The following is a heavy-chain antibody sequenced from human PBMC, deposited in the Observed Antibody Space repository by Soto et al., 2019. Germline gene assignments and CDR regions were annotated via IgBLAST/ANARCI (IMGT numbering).Heavy chain of an antibody. J-gene: IGHJ4*02. CDR1: GVSFSSGDYY. Sequence: SETLSLTCTVSGVSFSSGDYYWSWIRQPPGKGLEWIGYIYYSDNTNSNPSLKSRVAISMDTSKNQFSLNLNSVTAADTAVYYCARSFSDWYYFDYWGPGTLVTVSS. CDR3: ARSFSDWYYFDY. CDR2: IYYSDNT. V-gene: IGHV4-30-4*01. D-gene: IGHD6-19*01.